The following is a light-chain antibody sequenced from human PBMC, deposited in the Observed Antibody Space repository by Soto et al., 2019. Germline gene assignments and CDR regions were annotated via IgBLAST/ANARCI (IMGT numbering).Light chain of an antibody. CDR1: SSNIGSNT. Sequence: QLVLTQSPSASGTPGQRVTISCSGSSSNIGSNTVNWYQQLPGMAPKLLIYTNSQRPSGVPDRFSGSKSGTSASLAISGLQSEDEAEYYCAAWDDSLNAWVFGVGTKLTVL. CDR3: AAWDDSLNAWV. CDR2: TNS. V-gene: IGLV1-44*01. J-gene: IGLJ3*02.